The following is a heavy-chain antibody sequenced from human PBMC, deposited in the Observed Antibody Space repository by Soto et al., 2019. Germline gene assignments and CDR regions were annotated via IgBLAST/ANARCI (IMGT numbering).Heavy chain of an antibody. CDR2: IYHSGST. CDR3: VRAGSSGYSMDDFDI. V-gene: IGHV4-30-2*01. CDR1: GGSISSGGYS. D-gene: IGHD3-22*01. J-gene: IGHJ3*02. Sequence: QLQLQESGSGLVKPSQTLSLTCAVSGGSISSGGYSWSWIRQPPGKGLEWIGYIYHSGSTYYNPSLKSRVRISVDRSKHQFSLKLGSVTAADTAVYYCVRAGSSGYSMDDFDIWGQGTMVTVSS.